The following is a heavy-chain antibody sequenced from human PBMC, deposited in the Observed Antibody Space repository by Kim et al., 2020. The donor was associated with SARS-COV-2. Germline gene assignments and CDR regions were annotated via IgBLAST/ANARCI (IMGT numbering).Heavy chain of an antibody. CDR1: GYTFTGYY. CDR2: INPNSGGT. CDR3: AMVRGVIGDDAFDI. J-gene: IGHJ3*02. V-gene: IGHV1-2*02. Sequence: ASVKVSCKASGYTFTGYYMHWVRQAPGQGLEWMGWINPNSGGTNYAQKFQGRVTMTRDTSISTAYMELSRLRSDDTAVYYCAMVRGVIGDDAFDIWGQGTMVTVSS. D-gene: IGHD3-10*01.